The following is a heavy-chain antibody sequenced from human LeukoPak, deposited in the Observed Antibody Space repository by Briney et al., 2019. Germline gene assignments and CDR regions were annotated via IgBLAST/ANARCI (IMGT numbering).Heavy chain of an antibody. CDR2: IHYSGST. Sequence: PSETLFLTCTVSGGSISSYFWSWIRQTPGKGLEWIGDIHYSGSTNYNPSLKSRVTISVDTSKNQFSLKLTSVTAADTAVYYCARQGVSSYQYYFDYWGQGTLVTVSS. J-gene: IGHJ4*02. CDR1: GGSISSYF. CDR3: ARQGVSSYQYYFDY. D-gene: IGHD3-22*01. V-gene: IGHV4-59*08.